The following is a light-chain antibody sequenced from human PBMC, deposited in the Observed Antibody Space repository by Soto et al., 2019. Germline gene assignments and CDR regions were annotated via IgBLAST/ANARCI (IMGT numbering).Light chain of an antibody. CDR1: SRVVGGYNY. CDR3: SSYSTTSFFV. Sequence: QSVLTQPASVSGSPGQSITISCPGTSRVVGGYNYVSWYQQYPGKAPQLMIFDVNDRPSGVSYRFSGSKSGNTASLTISGLQAEDEAHYYCSSYSTTSFFVFGTGTKVTVL. CDR2: DVN. V-gene: IGLV2-14*01. J-gene: IGLJ1*01.